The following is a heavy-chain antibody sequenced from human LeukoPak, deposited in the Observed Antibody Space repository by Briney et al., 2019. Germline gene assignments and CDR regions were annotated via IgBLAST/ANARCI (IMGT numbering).Heavy chain of an antibody. D-gene: IGHD6-19*01. J-gene: IGHJ4*02. V-gene: IGHV4-59*08. Sequence: SETLSLTCTVSGGSISSYYWSWIRQLPGKGLEWIGYIYYSGSTNYNPSLKSRVTISIDTSKNQFSLKLSSVTAADTAVYYCATGPYSSGWYYFDYWGQGTLVTVSS. CDR3: ATGPYSSGWYYFDY. CDR1: GGSISSYY. CDR2: IYYSGST.